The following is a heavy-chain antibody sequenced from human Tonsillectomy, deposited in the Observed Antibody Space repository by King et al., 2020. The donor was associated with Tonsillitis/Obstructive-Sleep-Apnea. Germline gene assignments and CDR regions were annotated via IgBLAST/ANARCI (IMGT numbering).Heavy chain of an antibody. Sequence: VQLVQSGAEVKKPGASVKVSCKTSGYTFTTYYMHWVRQAPGQGLEWMGIINPSGGSTSYAQKFKGRVTMTRDTSTSTVYMELSSLRSEDTAVYYCARVEGYSSGGSCYGGGSYLDYWGQGTLVTVSS. CDR2: INPSGGST. CDR1: GYTFTTYY. V-gene: IGHV1-46*01. CDR3: ARVEGYSSGGSCYGGGSYLDY. J-gene: IGHJ4*02. D-gene: IGHD2-15*01.